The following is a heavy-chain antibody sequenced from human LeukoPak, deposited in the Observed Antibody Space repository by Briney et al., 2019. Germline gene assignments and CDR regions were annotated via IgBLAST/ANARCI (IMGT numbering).Heavy chain of an antibody. CDR3: ANNDFWSGGVWFDP. J-gene: IGHJ5*02. Sequence: ASVKVSCKASGYTFTGYYMHWVRQAPGQGLEWMGWINPNSGGTNYAQKFQGRVTMTRDTSISTAYMELSRLRSEDTAVYYCANNDFWSGGVWFDPWGQGTLVTVSS. V-gene: IGHV1-2*02. CDR2: INPNSGGT. D-gene: IGHD3-3*01. CDR1: GYTFTGYY.